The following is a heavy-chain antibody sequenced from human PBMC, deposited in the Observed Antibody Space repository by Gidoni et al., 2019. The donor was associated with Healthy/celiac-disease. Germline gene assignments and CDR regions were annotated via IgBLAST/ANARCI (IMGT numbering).Heavy chain of an antibody. J-gene: IGHJ3*02. D-gene: IGHD6-13*01. CDR3: AKDVIVAAAGTMNAFDI. Sequence: EVQLVESGGGLVQPGRSLRLSCPASGFTFDDYAMHWVRQAPGKGLEWVSGISWNSGSIGYADSVKGRFTISRDNAKNSLYLQMNSLRAEDTALYYCAKDVIVAAAGTMNAFDIWGQGTMVTVSS. V-gene: IGHV3-9*01. CDR1: GFTFDDYA. CDR2: ISWNSGSI.